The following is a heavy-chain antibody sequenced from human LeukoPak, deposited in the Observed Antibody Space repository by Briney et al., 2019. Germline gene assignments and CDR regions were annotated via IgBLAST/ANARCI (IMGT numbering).Heavy chain of an antibody. J-gene: IGHJ6*03. CDR3: ARADYGSGSYISYYYYYYYMDV. V-gene: IGHV1-2*02. CDR2: INPNSGGT. Sequence: ASVKVSCKASVYTFTSYYMHWVRQPPRQGLEWMGWINPNSGGTNYAQKFQGRVTMTRDTSISTAYMELSRLRSDDPAVYYSARADYGSGSYISYYYYYYYMDVWGKGTTVTISS. CDR1: VYTFTSYY. D-gene: IGHD3-10*01.